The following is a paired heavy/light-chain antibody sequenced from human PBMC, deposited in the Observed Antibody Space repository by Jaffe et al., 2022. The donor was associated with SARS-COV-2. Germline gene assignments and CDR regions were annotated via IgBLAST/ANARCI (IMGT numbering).Light chain of an antibody. CDR1: SSDVGGYNY. CDR3: SSYAGNNNWV. CDR2: EVN. J-gene: IGLJ3*02. Sequence: QSALTQPPSASGSPGQSITISCTGTSSDVGGYNYVSWYQQHPGKAPQLLIYEVNKRPSGVPDRFSGSKSGNTASLTVSGLQAEDEADYYCSSYAGNNNWVFGGGAKLTVL. V-gene: IGLV2-8*01.
Heavy chain of an antibody. CDR2: ISYGGST. V-gene: IGHV4-39*01. CDR3: ARVVTIAVYTYDRSGYYLDP. J-gene: IGHJ5*02. Sequence: QLQLQESGPGLVKPSETLSLTCTVSGGSINSRTYYWGWIRQPPGKGLEWIGSISYGGSTYYNASLKSRVTISIDTSKSQFSLKLSSVTAADTSVYYCARVVTIAVYTYDRSGYYLDPWGQGALVTVSS. D-gene: IGHD3-22*01. CDR1: GGSINSRTYY.